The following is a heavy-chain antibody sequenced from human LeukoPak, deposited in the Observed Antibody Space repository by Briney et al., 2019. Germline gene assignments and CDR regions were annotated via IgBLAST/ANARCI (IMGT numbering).Heavy chain of an antibody. D-gene: IGHD5-18*01. Sequence: PGRSLRLSCAASGFTFDDYAMHWVRQAPGKGLEWVSGISWNSGSIGYADSVKGRFTISRDKAKNSLYLQMNSLRAEDTALYYCAKDTKGYSFGGGFDYWGQGTLVTVSS. CDR1: GFTFDDYA. CDR2: ISWNSGSI. J-gene: IGHJ4*02. V-gene: IGHV3-9*01. CDR3: AKDTKGYSFGGGFDY.